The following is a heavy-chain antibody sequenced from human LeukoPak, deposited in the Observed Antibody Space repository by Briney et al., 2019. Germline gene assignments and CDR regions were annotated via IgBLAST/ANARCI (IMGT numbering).Heavy chain of an antibody. Sequence: ASVKVSCKASGYTFTGYYMHWVRQAPGQGLEWMGWINPNSGGTNYAQKLQGRVTMTTDTSTSTAYMELRSLRSDDTAVYYCARDIYPHLVWSEDAFDIWGQGTMVTVSS. V-gene: IGHV1-2*02. D-gene: IGHD2-21*01. CDR2: INPNSGGT. CDR1: GYTFTGYY. J-gene: IGHJ3*02. CDR3: ARDIYPHLVWSEDAFDI.